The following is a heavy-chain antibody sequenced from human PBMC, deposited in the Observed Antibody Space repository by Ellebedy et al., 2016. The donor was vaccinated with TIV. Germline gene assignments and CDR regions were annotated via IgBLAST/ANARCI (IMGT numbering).Heavy chain of an antibody. CDR1: GFTFSSYA. Sequence: GESLKISCAASGFTFSSYAMSWVRQAPGKGLEWVSGISGSGGSTYYADSVKGRFTISRDNSKNTLYLQMNSLRAEDTAVYYCAREYCSCGRCYSLFDYWGQGTLVTVSS. CDR2: ISGSGGST. D-gene: IGHD2-15*01. CDR3: AREYCSCGRCYSLFDY. J-gene: IGHJ4*02. V-gene: IGHV3-23*01.